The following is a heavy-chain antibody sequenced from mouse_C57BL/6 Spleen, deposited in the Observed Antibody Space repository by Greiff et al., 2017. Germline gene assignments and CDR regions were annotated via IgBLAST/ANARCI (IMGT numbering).Heavy chain of an antibody. CDR3: ARPYSKGTWFAY. D-gene: IGHD2-5*01. CDR2: ISSGSSTI. J-gene: IGHJ3*01. CDR1: GFTFSDYG. Sequence: EVKLMESGGGLVKPGGSLKLSCAASGFTFSDYGMHWVRQAPEKGLEWVAYISSGSSTIYYADTVKGRFTISRDNAKNTLFLQMTSLRSEDTAMYYCARPYSKGTWFAYWGQGTLVTVSA. V-gene: IGHV5-17*01.